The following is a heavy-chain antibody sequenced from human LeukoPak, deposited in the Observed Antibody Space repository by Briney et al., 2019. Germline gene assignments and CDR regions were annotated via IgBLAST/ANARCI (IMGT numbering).Heavy chain of an antibody. CDR1: GYTFTGYF. V-gene: IGHV1-2*02. D-gene: IGHD1-26*01. CDR2: INPNSGGT. CDR3: ARVRYSGSDRGALLQDAFDI. Sequence: ASVKASCKASGYTFTGYFMHWVRDAPREGLWWRGWINPNSGGTNDAQKFRGGVTMTRATSSSAAYMELRRLRSDDTAVYYCARVRYSGSDRGALLQDAFDIWGQGTMVTVSS. J-gene: IGHJ3*02.